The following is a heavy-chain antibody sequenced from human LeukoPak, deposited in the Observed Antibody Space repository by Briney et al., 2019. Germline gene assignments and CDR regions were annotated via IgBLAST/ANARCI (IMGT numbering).Heavy chain of an antibody. D-gene: IGHD6-19*01. CDR3: VRVGSVSGSDYLDY. CDR2: SRNKAKSYTT. V-gene: IGHV3-72*01. J-gene: IGHJ4*02. Sequence: PGGSLRLSCAVSGFTFSDHFLDWVRQAPGKGLEWVGRSRNKAKSYTTEYAASVKGRFTISRDDSKNSLYLQMNSLETEDTAVYYCVRVGSVSGSDYLDYWGQGTLVNVSS. CDR1: GFTFSDHF.